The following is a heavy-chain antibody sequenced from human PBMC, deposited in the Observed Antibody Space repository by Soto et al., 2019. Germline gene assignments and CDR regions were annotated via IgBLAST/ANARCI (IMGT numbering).Heavy chain of an antibody. CDR1: GGSFSGYY. CDR2: INHSGST. V-gene: IGHV4-34*01. Sequence: QVQLQQWGAGLLKPSETLSLTCAVYGGSFSGYYWNWIRQPPGKGLEWIGEINHSGSTNYNPSLKSRVTISVDTSKNQFSLKLSSVTADDTAVYYCASGWGTNFDYWGQGTLVTVSS. D-gene: IGHD7-27*01. J-gene: IGHJ4*02. CDR3: ASGWGTNFDY.